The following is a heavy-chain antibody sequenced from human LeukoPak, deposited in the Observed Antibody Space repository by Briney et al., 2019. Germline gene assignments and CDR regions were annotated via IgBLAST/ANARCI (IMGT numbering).Heavy chain of an antibody. CDR2: ISSTGSNV. CDR1: RFIFSDYY. J-gene: IGHJ4*02. Sequence: GESLRLSCAASRFIFSDYYMSWIRQAPGKGLEWVLYISSTGSNVYYADPVKGRFTISRDNAKNSLYLQMNSLRDEDTAVYYCARALKPGYCSGGSCHAGYWGQGTLVTVSS. D-gene: IGHD2-15*01. V-gene: IGHV3-11*01. CDR3: ARALKPGYCSGGSCHAGY.